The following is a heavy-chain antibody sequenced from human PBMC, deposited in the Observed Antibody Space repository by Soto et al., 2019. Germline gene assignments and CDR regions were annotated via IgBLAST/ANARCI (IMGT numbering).Heavy chain of an antibody. CDR2: IYYSGST. V-gene: IGHV4-59*12. CDR1: GGSISSYY. Sequence: SETLSLTCTVSGGSISSYYWSWIRQPPGKGLEWIGYIYYSGSTNYNPSLKSRFTISVDTSKNQFSLKVNSVTAADTAVYYCARTGYSYGYPHFDYWGQGTLVTVSS. CDR3: ARTGYSYGYPHFDY. D-gene: IGHD5-18*01. J-gene: IGHJ4*02.